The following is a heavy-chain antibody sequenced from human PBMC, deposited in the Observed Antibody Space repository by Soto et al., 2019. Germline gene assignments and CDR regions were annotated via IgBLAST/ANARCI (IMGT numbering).Heavy chain of an antibody. CDR3: ARDPRPPSGWLGFWEYGMDV. CDR1: GYTFTGNY. Sequence: ASVKVSCKASGYTFTGNYIQWVRQAPGQGLEWMGWINPDSGGTSSAQKFQGRVTMTRDTSVTTSYMELSRLSSDDTAVYYCARDPRPPSGWLGFWEYGMDVWGQGTTVTSP. J-gene: IGHJ6*02. CDR2: INPDSGGT. V-gene: IGHV1-2*02. D-gene: IGHD3-3*01.